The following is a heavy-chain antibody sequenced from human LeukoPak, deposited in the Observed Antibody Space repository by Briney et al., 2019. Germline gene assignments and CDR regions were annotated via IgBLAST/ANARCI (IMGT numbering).Heavy chain of an antibody. D-gene: IGHD3-10*01. CDR1: GFTFDDYA. J-gene: IGHJ4*02. CDR3: AKDSDYGSGSFDY. V-gene: IGHV3-9*01. CDR2: ISWNSGSI. Sequence: GGSLRLSCAASGFTFDDYAMHWVRQAPGKGLEWVSGISWNSGSIGYADSVKGRFTISRDNAKNSLYLQMNSLRAEDTALYHCAKDSDYGSGSFDYWGQGTLVTVSS.